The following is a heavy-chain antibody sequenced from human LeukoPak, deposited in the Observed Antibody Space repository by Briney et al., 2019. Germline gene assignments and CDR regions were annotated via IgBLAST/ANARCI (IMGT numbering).Heavy chain of an antibody. D-gene: IGHD3-10*01. CDR3: MKLREYYYGSGSYRNWFDP. CDR2: ISAYNGNT. J-gene: IGHJ5*02. V-gene: IGHV1-18*01. CDR1: GYTFSSYG. Sequence: SVKLSGTASGYTFSSYGISWVRQSPGQGLEWWGGISAYNGNTNYSQKHQGRGTNTTYTSTSTGYKWLRSRSTDETDMYYCMKLREYYYGSGSYRNWFDPWGQGTLVTVSS.